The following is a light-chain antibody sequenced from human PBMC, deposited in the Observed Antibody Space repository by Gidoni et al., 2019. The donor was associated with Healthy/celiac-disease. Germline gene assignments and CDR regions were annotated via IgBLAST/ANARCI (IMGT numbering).Light chain of an antibody. CDR2: KAS. J-gene: IGKJ1*01. CDR1: QSISSW. Sequence: DIEMTQCPSTLSASVGDRVTITCRASQSISSWLAWYQQKPGKAPKLLIYKASSLESGVPSRFSGSGSGTEFTLTISSLPPDDFATYYCHHYNRYSPETFGQGTKVEIK. V-gene: IGKV1-5*03. CDR3: HHYNRYSPET.